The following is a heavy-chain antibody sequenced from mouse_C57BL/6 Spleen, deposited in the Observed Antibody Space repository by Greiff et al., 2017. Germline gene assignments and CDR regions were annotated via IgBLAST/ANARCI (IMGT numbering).Heavy chain of an antibody. CDR3: ARAPYYCGSSLWYFDV. Sequence: EVQLVESEGGLVQPGSSMKLSCTASGFTFSDYYMAWVRQVPEKGLEWVANINYDGSSTYYLDSLKSRFIISRDNAKNILYLQMSRLKSEDTATYYCARAPYYCGSSLWYFDVWGTGTTVTVSS. CDR2: INYDGSST. J-gene: IGHJ1*03. V-gene: IGHV5-16*01. D-gene: IGHD1-1*01. CDR1: GFTFSDYY.